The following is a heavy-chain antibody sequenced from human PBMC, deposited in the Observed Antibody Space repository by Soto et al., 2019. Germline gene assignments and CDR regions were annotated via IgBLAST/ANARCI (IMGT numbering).Heavy chain of an antibody. CDR2: IHHRGST. J-gene: IGHJ4*02. V-gene: IGHV4-38-2*02. Sequence: LSLTCPVSGSSISSGYFWGWIRQPPGKGLEWIGSIHHRGSTYYNPSLKSRVTISVDTSKNQFSLKLTSVTAADTAVYFCAREVGATARAFDYWGQGALVTVSS. D-gene: IGHD1-26*01. CDR3: AREVGATARAFDY. CDR1: GSSISSGYF.